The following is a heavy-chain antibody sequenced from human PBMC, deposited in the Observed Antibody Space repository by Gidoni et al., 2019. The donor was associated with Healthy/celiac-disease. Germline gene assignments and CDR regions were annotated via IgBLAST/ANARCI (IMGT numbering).Heavy chain of an antibody. Sequence: QVQLVQSGAEVKKPGSSVKVSCKASAGTFSSYTISWVLQAPGQGLEWMGRIIPILGIANYAQKFQGRVTITADKSTSTAYMELSSLRSEDTAVYYCARGRYCSSTSCYGNYYYYGMDVWGQGTTVTVSS. V-gene: IGHV1-69*02. CDR1: AGTFSSYT. CDR3: ARGRYCSSTSCYGNYYYYGMDV. D-gene: IGHD2-2*01. CDR2: IIPILGIA. J-gene: IGHJ6*02.